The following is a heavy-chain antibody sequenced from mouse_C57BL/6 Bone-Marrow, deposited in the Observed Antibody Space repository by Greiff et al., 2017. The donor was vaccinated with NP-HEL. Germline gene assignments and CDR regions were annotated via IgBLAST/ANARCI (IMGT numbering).Heavy chain of an antibody. Sequence: LQQSGAELVKPGASVKISCKASGYAFSSYWMNWVKQRPGKGLEWIGQIYPGDGDTNYNGKFKGKATLTADKSSSTAYMQLSSLTSEDSAVYFCARREDWDYFDYWGQGTTLTVSS. CDR2: IYPGDGDT. D-gene: IGHD4-1*01. CDR3: ARREDWDYFDY. J-gene: IGHJ2*01. V-gene: IGHV1-80*01. CDR1: GYAFSSYW.